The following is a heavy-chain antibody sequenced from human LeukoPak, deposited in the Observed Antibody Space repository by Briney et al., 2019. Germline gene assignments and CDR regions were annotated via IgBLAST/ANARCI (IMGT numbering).Heavy chain of an antibody. CDR2: IWYDGSNK. CDR1: GFTFSSYS. D-gene: IGHD3-10*01. V-gene: IGHV3-33*06. J-gene: IGHJ4*02. CDR3: AKDYAAGGFGELFL. Sequence: GGSLRLSCAASGFTFSSYSMHWVRQAPGKGLEWVAVIWYDGSNKYYADSVKGRFTISRDNSKNTLYLQMNSLRAEDTAVYYCAKDYAAGGFGELFLWGQGTLVTVSS.